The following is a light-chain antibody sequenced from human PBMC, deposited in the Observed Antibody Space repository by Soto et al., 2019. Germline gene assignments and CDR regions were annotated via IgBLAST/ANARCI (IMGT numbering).Light chain of an antibody. CDR2: DAS. V-gene: IGKV1-5*01. Sequence: DIQMTQSPSTLSASVGDRVTITCRASQSISSWLAWYQQKPGKAPKLLIYDASSLESVVPSRFSCSGSGTEFTLTISSLQPDDFATYYCQQYNSYSETVGQGTKVEIK. CDR3: QQYNSYSET. J-gene: IGKJ1*01. CDR1: QSISSW.